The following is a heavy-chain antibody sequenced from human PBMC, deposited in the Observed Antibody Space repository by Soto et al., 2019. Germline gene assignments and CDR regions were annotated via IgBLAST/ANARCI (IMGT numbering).Heavy chain of an antibody. CDR1: GFTFSSYG. D-gene: IGHD2-2*01. Sequence: QVQLVESGGGVVQPGRSLRLSCAASGFTFSSYGMHWVRQAPGKGLEGVAVIWYDGSNKYYADSVKGRFTISRDNSKNTLYLQMNSLRAEDTAVYYCARVFEYCSSTSCYENYYYYGMDVWGQGTTVTVSS. CDR3: ARVFEYCSSTSCYENYYYYGMDV. V-gene: IGHV3-33*01. J-gene: IGHJ6*02. CDR2: IWYDGSNK.